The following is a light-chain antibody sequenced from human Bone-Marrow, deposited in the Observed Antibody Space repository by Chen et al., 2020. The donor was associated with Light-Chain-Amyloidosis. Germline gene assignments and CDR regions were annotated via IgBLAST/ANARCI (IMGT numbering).Light chain of an antibody. CDR1: SGDVGGYDV. J-gene: IGLJ2*01. V-gene: IGLV2-11*02. Sequence: QSALTQPRSVSGSPGQSVTISCTGTSGDVGGYDVVSWYQQYPVKAPKLIIYDVSKRPSGVPDRFSGSKSGNTASLTISGLQAADEADHYCCSTAGRSTLVFGGGTTLTVL. CDR2: DVS. CDR3: CSTAGRSTLV.